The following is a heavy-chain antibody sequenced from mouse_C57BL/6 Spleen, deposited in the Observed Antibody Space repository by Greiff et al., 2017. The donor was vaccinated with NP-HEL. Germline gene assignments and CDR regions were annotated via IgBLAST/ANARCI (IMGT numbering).Heavy chain of an antibody. J-gene: IGHJ2*01. V-gene: IGHV5-16*01. CDR2: INYDGSST. CDR1: GFTFSDYY. D-gene: IGHD4-1*01. Sequence: EVKLVESEGGLVQPGSSMKLSCTASGFTFSDYYMAWVRQVPEKGLEWVANINYDGSSTYYLDSLKSRFIISRDNAKNILYLQMSSLKSEDTATYYCARGVGRGYYFDYWGQGTTLTVSS. CDR3: ARGVGRGYYFDY.